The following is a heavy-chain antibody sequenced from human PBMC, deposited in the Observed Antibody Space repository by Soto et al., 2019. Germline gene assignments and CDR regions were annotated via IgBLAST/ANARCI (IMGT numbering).Heavy chain of an antibody. Sequence: PGGSLILSCAASGFSVTSDYMSWVRQLPGKGLEWISIIYNADDTYYVDSVRGRFTVSRDSSKNTLYLQMHSLRAEDTAVYYCVRRDTHDGGIWGQGTVVTVSS. D-gene: IGHD4-17*01. CDR3: VRRDTHDGGI. CDR1: GFSVTSDY. V-gene: IGHV3-53*01. CDR2: IYNADDT. J-gene: IGHJ3*02.